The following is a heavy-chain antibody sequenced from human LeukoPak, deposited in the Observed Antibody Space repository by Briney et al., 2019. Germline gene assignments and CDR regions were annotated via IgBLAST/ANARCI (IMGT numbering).Heavy chain of an antibody. D-gene: IGHD3-22*01. V-gene: IGHV4-61*02. CDR2: IYTSGST. CDR3: ARATYEDFDS. J-gene: IGHJ4*02. CDR1: GGSISSGNYY. Sequence: SQTLSLTCTVSGGSISSGNYYWSWIRQPAGKGLEWVGRIYTSGSTNYNPSLKSRVTISVDTSKSQFSLKLSSVIAADTAVYYCARATYEDFDSWGQGTLVTVSS.